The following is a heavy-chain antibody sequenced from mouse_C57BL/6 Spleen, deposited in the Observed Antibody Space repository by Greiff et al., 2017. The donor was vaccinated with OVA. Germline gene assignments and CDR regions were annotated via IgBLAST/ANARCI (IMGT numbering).Heavy chain of an antibody. J-gene: IGHJ2*01. CDR1: GYAFSSSW. CDR3: ASYYDYVFDY. CDR2: IYPGDGDT. Sequence: VQLQQSGPELVKPGASVKISCKASGYAFSSSWMNWVKQRPGKGLEWIGRIYPGDGDTKYNGKFKGKATLTADKYSSPAYMQLSSLTSEDSAVYFCASYYDYVFDYWGQGTTLTVSS. D-gene: IGHD2-4*01. V-gene: IGHV1-82*01.